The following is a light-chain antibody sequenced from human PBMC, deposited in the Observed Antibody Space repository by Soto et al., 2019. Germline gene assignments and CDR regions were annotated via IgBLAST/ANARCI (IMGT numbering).Light chain of an antibody. V-gene: IGKV1-5*01. CDR2: DAS. CDR3: QQYNTYPWT. J-gene: IGKJ1*01. CDR1: QSLNRW. Sequence: DIQLTQSPSFLSASIGDRVTITCRASQSLNRWLAWYQQKQGKAPKLLIYDASSLQSGVPSRFSGSVSGTECALTISSLKQDDGATYYCQQYNTYPWTFGPGTKVDIK.